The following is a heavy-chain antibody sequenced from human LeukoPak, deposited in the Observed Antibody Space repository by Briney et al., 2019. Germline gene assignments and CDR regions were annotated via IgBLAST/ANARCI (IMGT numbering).Heavy chain of an antibody. Sequence: PSETLSLTCTVSGGSISSYYWSWIRQPPGKGLGWIGYIYYSGSTNYNPSLKSRVTISVDTSKNQFSLKLSSVTAADTAVYYCARLPHYYGSGRRIRDYYYYGMDVWGQGTTVTVSS. D-gene: IGHD3-10*01. V-gene: IGHV4-59*08. J-gene: IGHJ6*02. CDR2: IYYSGST. CDR3: ARLPHYYGSGRRIRDYYYYGMDV. CDR1: GGSISSYY.